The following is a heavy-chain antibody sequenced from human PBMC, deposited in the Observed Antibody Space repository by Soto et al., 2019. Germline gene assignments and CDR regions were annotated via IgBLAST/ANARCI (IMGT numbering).Heavy chain of an antibody. CDR1: GGSISSSSYY. CDR3: ARGDSYYFDY. Sequence: PSETLSLTCTVSGGSISSSSYYWGWIRQPPGKGLEWIGSIYYSGSTNYNPSLKSRVTISVDTSKNQLSLKLSSVTAADTAVYYCARGDSYYFDYWGQGTLVTVSS. V-gene: IGHV4-39*07. J-gene: IGHJ4*02. CDR2: IYYSGST.